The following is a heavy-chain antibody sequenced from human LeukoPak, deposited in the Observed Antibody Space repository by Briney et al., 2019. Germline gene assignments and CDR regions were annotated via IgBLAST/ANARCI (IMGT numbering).Heavy chain of an antibody. V-gene: IGHV3-21*04. CDR3: AAPLVGYSSSWYSTDY. CDR2: ISSSSSYI. D-gene: IGHD6-13*01. Sequence: GGSLRLSCAASGFTFSSYSMNWVRQAPGKGLEWVSSISSSSSYIYYADSVKGRFTISRDNAKNSLYLQMNSLRAEDTAVYYCAAPLVGYSSSWYSTDYWGQGTLVTVSS. CDR1: GFTFSSYS. J-gene: IGHJ4*02.